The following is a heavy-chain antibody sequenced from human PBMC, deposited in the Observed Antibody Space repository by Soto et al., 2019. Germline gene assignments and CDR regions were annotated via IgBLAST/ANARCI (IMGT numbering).Heavy chain of an antibody. J-gene: IGHJ4*02. CDR3: ARGGLRFLSNDY. CDR2: INHSRST. Sequence: QVQLQQWGAGLLKPSETLSLTCAVYGGSFSGYYWSWIRQPPGKGLEWIGEINHSRSTNYNPSLKSRVTISVDTSKNQFSLKLSSVTAADTAVYYCARGGLRFLSNDYWGQGTLVTVSS. CDR1: GGSFSGYY. V-gene: IGHV4-34*01. D-gene: IGHD3-3*01.